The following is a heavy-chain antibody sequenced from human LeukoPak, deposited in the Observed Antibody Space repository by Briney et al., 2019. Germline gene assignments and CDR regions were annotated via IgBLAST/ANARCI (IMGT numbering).Heavy chain of an antibody. CDR2: IYYSGST. CDR3: AREYYGDYYYYYGMDV. J-gene: IGHJ6*02. Sequence: ASETLSLTCTVSGGSVSSGSYYWGWIRQPPGKGLEWIGYIYYSGSTNYNPSLKSRVTISVDTSKNQFSLKLSSVTAADTAVYYCAREYYGDYYYYYGMDVWGQGTTVTVSS. CDR1: GGSVSSGSYY. D-gene: IGHD4-17*01. V-gene: IGHV4-61*01.